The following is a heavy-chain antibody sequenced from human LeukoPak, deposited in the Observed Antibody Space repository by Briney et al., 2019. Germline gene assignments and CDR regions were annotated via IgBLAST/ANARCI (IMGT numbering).Heavy chain of an antibody. CDR3: ARDQTSSGYCDY. V-gene: IGHV3-30*03. Sequence: PGGSLRLSCAAFGFTFSTYGMHWVRQAPGKGLEWVALISYDGSNKYYPDSVKGRFTISRDNSKNTLYLQMNSLRAEDTAVYYCARDQTSSGYCDYWGQGTLVTVSS. CDR2: ISYDGSNK. J-gene: IGHJ4*02. CDR1: GFTFSTYG. D-gene: IGHD3-22*01.